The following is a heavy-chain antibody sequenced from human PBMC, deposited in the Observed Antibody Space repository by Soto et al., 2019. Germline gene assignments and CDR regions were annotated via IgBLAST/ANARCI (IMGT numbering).Heavy chain of an antibody. V-gene: IGHV3-30*03. CDR1: GFTFSNFG. CDR2: ISYDGSNT. Sequence: VQLVESGGGVVQPGRSLRLSCAASGFTFSNFGIHWVRQAPGIGLEWVAVISYDGSNTYYADSVKGRFTISRENSKNTLNQQMHSLRSEDTAVDYCATETGRGYSDGSPYYFDYWGQGTMVTVSS. CDR3: ATETGRGYSDGSPYYFDY. J-gene: IGHJ4*02. D-gene: IGHD5-18*01.